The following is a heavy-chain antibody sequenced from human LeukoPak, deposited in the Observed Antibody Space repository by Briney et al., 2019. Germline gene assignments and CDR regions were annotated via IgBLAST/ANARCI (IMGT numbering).Heavy chain of an antibody. V-gene: IGHV3-30-3*01. CDR2: ISYDGSNK. CDR3: ARPSTTLPYYYYMDV. Sequence: GRSLRLSCAASGFTFSSYAMHWVRQAPGKGLKWVAVISYDGSNKYYADSVKGRFTISRDNSKNTLYLQMNSLRAEDTAVYYCARPSTTLPYYYYMDVWGKGTTVTVSS. D-gene: IGHD4-11*01. CDR1: GFTFSSYA. J-gene: IGHJ6*03.